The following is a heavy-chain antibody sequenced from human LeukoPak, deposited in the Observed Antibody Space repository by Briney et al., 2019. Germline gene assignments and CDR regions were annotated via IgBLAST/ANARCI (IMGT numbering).Heavy chain of an antibody. CDR3: AKVMEASGSYYFYYYGTDV. Sequence: PGRSLRLSCAACGFTFSKYDMSWVRQAPGKGLEWVSALSGSGGSTYYADSVKGRFTVSRDNSKNTLYLQMNSLRAEDTAVYYCAKVMEASGSYYFYYYGTDVWGQGTTVTVSS. J-gene: IGHJ6*02. D-gene: IGHD3-10*01. V-gene: IGHV3-23*01. CDR1: GFTFSKYD. CDR2: LSGSGGST.